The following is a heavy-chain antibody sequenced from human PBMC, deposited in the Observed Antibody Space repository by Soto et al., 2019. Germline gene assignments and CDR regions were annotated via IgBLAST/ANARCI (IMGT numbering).Heavy chain of an antibody. CDR1: GFSFSKYA. CDR2: ITGSGGTI. Sequence: DVQLLESGGGLVQPGGSLRLSCAASGFSFSKYAMIWVRQAPGKGQEWVSGITGSGGTIEYAASVKGRFTISRDNSKNTVYLQMTSLRAEDTAMYYCAKDAVYGDGLWLVADWGQGPLVTVS. J-gene: IGHJ4*02. CDR3: AKDAVYGDGLWLVAD. V-gene: IGHV3-23*01. D-gene: IGHD2-21*02.